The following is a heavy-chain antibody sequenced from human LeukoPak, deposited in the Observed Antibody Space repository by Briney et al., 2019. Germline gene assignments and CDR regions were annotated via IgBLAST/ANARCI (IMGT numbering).Heavy chain of an antibody. V-gene: IGHV4-4*07. J-gene: IGHJ3*02. Sequence: PSETLSLTCTVSGPSISSDYGGWIRQPAGKGLEWLGRIYTSGSTNYNPSLKSRVTMSVDTSKNQFSLELNSVTPEDTAVYYCAGGGPKQLGAFNIWGQGTMVTVSS. CDR1: GPSISSDY. CDR2: IYTSGST. CDR3: AGGGPKQLGAFNI. D-gene: IGHD6-6*01.